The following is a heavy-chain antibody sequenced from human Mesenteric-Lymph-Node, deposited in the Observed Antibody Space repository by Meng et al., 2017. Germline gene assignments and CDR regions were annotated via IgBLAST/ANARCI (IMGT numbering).Heavy chain of an antibody. J-gene: IGHJ4*02. D-gene: IGHD2-2*02. CDR1: GFTFTDYA. Sequence: EVQLLESGGCFVQPGGSLRLSCTASGFTFTDYAINWVRQAPGKGLEGVSVISGNGAAKLYADSAKGRFTISRDNSKSSVYMQMNILRVEDTAIYYCARWTYHYDFWGQGTLATFPS. V-gene: IGHV3-23*01. CDR2: ISGNGAAK. CDR3: ARWTYHYDF.